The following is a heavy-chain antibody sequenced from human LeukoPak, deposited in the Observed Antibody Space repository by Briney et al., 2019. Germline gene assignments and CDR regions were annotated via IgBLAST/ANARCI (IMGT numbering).Heavy chain of an antibody. CDR2: IYYSGST. Sequence: SETLSLTCAVSGGSISSYYWSWIRQPPGKGLEWIGYIYYSGSTNYNPSLKSRVTISVDTSENQFSLKLSSVTAADTAVYYCARGEKDHSSSWYYWGQGTLVTVSS. CDR1: GGSISSYY. CDR3: ARGEKDHSSSWYY. V-gene: IGHV4-59*01. D-gene: IGHD6-13*01. J-gene: IGHJ4*02.